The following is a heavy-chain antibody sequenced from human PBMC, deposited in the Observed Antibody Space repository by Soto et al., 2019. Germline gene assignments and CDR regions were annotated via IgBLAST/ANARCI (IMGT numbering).Heavy chain of an antibody. D-gene: IGHD3-3*01. CDR2: MHYSGTT. J-gene: IGHJ4*02. CDR3: ARYYDFWTGLDY. V-gene: IGHV4-59*08. CDR1: GGSVSSYY. Sequence: SETLSLTCTVSGGSVSSYYWSWIRQPPEKGLEWIGYMHYSGTTNYNPSLKSRVTISVDTSKNQFSLKLSSVTAADTAMYYCARYYDFWTGLDYWGQGTLVTVSS.